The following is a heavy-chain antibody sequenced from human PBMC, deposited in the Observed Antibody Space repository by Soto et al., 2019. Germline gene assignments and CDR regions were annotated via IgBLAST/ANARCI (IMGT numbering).Heavy chain of an antibody. V-gene: IGHV3-23*01. CDR1: GFTFSSYA. J-gene: IGHJ3*02. CDR3: AKALNSPSDAFDS. D-gene: IGHD1-1*01. Sequence: GGSLRLSCAASGFTFSSYAMSWVRQAPGKGLEWVSAISGSGGSTYYADSVKGRFTISRDNSKNTLYLQMNSLRAEDTAVYDCAKALNSPSDAFDSWGQGTMVSVSS. CDR2: ISGSGGST.